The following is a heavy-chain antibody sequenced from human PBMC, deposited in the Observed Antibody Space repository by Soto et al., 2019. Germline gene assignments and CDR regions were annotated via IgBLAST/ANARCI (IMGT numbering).Heavy chain of an antibody. CDR1: GGLFSSFA. CDR3: ARGGGPYVWFNEF. V-gene: IGHV1-69*13. CDR2: IIPVFGTT. Sequence: SVKVSCKDSGGLFSSFAISWVRQAPGQGLEWLGGIIPVFGTTNYAEKFQDRVTITADESTNTAYMELRGLRSGDTAIYYCARGGGPYVWFNEFWGQGTLVTVSS. J-gene: IGHJ4*02. D-gene: IGHD3-16*01.